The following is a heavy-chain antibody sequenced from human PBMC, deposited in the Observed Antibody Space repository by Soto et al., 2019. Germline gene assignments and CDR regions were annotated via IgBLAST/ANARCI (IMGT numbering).Heavy chain of an antibody. J-gene: IGHJ5*02. D-gene: IGHD1-26*01. CDR2: ISAYNYNT. Sequence: QVQLVQSGAEVKKPGASVKVSCKASGYTFTSYGLSWVRQAPGQGLEWMGRISAYNYNTNYAQKLQCRVTMPTDTSTSTAYIELRSLRSDDTAVYYCARVVGALGHWFDPWGQGTLVTVSS. CDR3: ARVVGALGHWFDP. CDR1: GYTFTSYG. V-gene: IGHV1-18*01.